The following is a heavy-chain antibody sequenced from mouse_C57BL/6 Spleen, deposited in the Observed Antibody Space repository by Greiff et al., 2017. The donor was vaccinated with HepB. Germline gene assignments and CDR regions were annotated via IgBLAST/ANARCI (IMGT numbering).Heavy chain of an antibody. V-gene: IGHV14-3*01. J-gene: IGHJ4*01. CDR3: ARRSYYGSSSYAMDY. Sequence: VQLQQSVAELVRPGASVKLSCTASGFNIKNTYMHWVKQRPEQGLEWIGRIDPANGNTKYAPKFQGKATITADTSSNTAYLQLSSLTSEDTAIYYWARRSYYGSSSYAMDYWGQGTSVTVSS. CDR1: GFNIKNTY. D-gene: IGHD1-1*01. CDR2: IDPANGNT.